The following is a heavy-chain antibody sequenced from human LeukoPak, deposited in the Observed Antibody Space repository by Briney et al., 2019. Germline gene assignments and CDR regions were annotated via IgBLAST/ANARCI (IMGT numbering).Heavy chain of an antibody. Sequence: PGGSLRLSCAASGFTFSSYWMHWVRRAPGKGLGWVSRINSDGSSTSYADSVKGRFTISRDNAKNTLYLQMNSLRAEDTAVYYCRLTGTTGQYGFDYWGQGTLVTVSS. CDR2: INSDGSST. CDR1: GFTFSSYW. J-gene: IGHJ4*02. V-gene: IGHV3-74*01. D-gene: IGHD1-7*01. CDR3: RLTGTTGQYGFDY.